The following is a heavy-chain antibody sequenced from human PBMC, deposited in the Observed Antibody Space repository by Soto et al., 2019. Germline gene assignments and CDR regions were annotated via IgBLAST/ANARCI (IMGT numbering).Heavy chain of an antibody. CDR3: TKDGDAYDFAFDK. Sequence: EVQLLESGGGLVQPGGSLRLSCATSGFSFSNYGMNWVRQAPGKGLEWVSGITKTGRSTFIADSVRGRFTISRDNLKNIMYLQMNSLRVDDTALYDCTKDGDAYDFAFDKWGQGTMVTVTS. V-gene: IGHV3-23*01. J-gene: IGHJ3*02. CDR1: GFSFSNYG. CDR2: ITKTGRST. D-gene: IGHD3-3*01.